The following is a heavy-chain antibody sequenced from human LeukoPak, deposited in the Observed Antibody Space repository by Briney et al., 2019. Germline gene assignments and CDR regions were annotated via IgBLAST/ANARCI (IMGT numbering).Heavy chain of an antibody. CDR1: GFPFSSYW. CDR3: ARGGGLDV. J-gene: IGHJ6*02. CDR2: INHNGNVN. V-gene: IGHV3-7*03. D-gene: IGHD3-16*01. Sequence: GGSLRLSCVASGFPFSSYWMTWVRQAPGKGLEWVASINHNGNVNYYVDSVKGRFTISRDNAKSSLYPQMSNLRAEDTAVYFCARGGGLDVWGQGATVTVSS.